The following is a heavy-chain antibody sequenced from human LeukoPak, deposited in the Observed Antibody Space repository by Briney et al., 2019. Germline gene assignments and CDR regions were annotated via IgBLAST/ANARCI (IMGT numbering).Heavy chain of an antibody. CDR1: GGSISSSSYY. V-gene: IGHV4-39*01. J-gene: IGHJ4*02. Sequence: PSQTLSFTCTVSGGSISSSSYYWGWIRQPPGKGLEWIGSIYYSGSTYYNPSLKSRVTISVDTSKNQFSLKLSSVTAADTAVYYCARPKHSSSLVSGFDYWGQGTLVTVSS. CDR2: IYYSGST. D-gene: IGHD6-13*01. CDR3: ARPKHSSSLVSGFDY.